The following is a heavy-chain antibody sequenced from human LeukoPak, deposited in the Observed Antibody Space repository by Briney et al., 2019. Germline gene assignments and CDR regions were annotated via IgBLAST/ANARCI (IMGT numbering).Heavy chain of an antibody. CDR2: FSGSGGGT. Sequence: GRSLRLSCAASGFTFSNYGMHWVRQAPGKGLEWVSAFSGSGGGTYYADSVKGRFTISRDNSKNTLYLQMNSLRAEDTAVYFCAKSGYNRFDYWGQGTLVTVSS. J-gene: IGHJ4*02. D-gene: IGHD5-24*01. CDR3: AKSGYNRFDY. CDR1: GFTFSNYG. V-gene: IGHV3-23*01.